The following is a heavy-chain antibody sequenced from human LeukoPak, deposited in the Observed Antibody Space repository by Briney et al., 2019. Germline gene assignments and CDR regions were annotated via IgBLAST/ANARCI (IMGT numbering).Heavy chain of an antibody. D-gene: IGHD1-1*01. J-gene: IGHJ3*02. V-gene: IGHV4-61*08. CDR2: IYYSGST. CDR1: GGSISSGGYY. CDR3: ARELEPTTDAFDI. Sequence: PSETLSLTCTVSGGSISSGGYYWSWIRQPPGKGLEWIGYIYYSGSTNYNPSLKSRVSISVDTSKNQVFLKLSSVTAADTAVYYCARELEPTTDAFDIWGQGTMVIVSS.